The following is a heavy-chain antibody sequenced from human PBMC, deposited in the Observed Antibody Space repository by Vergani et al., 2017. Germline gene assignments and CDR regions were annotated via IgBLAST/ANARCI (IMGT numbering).Heavy chain of an antibody. CDR2: IWYDGSNK. V-gene: IGHV3-33*01. Sequence: QVQLVESGGGVAQPGRSLRLSCAASGFTFSSYGMHWVRQAPGKGLEWVAVIWYDGSNKYYADYVKGRFTISRDNSKNTLYLQMNSLRAEDTAVYYCARDRGCTNGVCYYYYYYMDVWGKGTTVTVSS. J-gene: IGHJ6*03. CDR3: ARDRGCTNGVCYYYYYYMDV. CDR1: GFTFSSYG. D-gene: IGHD2-8*01.